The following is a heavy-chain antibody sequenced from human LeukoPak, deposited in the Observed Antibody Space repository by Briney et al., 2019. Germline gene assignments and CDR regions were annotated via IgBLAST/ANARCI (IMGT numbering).Heavy chain of an antibody. CDR1: GFTFDDYA. J-gene: IGHJ4*02. D-gene: IGHD3-3*01. V-gene: IGHV3-9*01. CDR3: ARAHDIWSGTPFDY. Sequence: PGGSLRLSCAASGFTFDDYAMHWVRQAPGKGLEWVSGISWNSGSIGYADSVKGRFTISRDNAKNSLYLQMNSLRAEDTAVYYCARAHDIWSGTPFDYWGQGTLVTVSS. CDR2: ISWNSGSI.